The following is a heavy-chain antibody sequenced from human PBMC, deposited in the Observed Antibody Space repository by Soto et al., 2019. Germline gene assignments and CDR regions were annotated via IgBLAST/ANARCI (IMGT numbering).Heavy chain of an antibody. CDR1: GGSINSGDYY. V-gene: IGHV4-30-4*01. CDR3: ATVPTYYYDRNGYANAFEI. J-gene: IGHJ3*02. D-gene: IGHD3-22*01. Sequence: KPSETLSLTCTVSGGSINSGDYYWSWIRQPPGKGLEWIGYIYYSGSTYHNPSLKSRINISLDTSKNQFSLRLNSVTVADTAVYYCATVPTYYYDRNGYANAFEIWGPGTMVTVSS. CDR2: IYYSGST.